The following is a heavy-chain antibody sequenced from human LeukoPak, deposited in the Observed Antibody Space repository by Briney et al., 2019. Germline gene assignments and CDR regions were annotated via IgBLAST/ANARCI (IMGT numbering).Heavy chain of an antibody. V-gene: IGHV3-23*01. D-gene: IGHD3-22*01. CDR1: GFTFSSYA. J-gene: IGHJ4*02. CDR3: ARGDDYYDSSGYYANFFDY. Sequence: GGSLRLSCAASGFTFSSYAMSWVRQAPGEGLEWVSAISGSGGSTYYADSVKGRFTISRDNSKNTLYLQMNSLRAEDTAVYYCARGDDYYDSSGYYANFFDYWGQGTLVTVSS. CDR2: ISGSGGST.